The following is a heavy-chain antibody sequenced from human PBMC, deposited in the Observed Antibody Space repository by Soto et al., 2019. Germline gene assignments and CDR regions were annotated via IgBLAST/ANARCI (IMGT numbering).Heavy chain of an antibody. Sequence: EVQLVESGGNVLQPGGSLRLSCAASGFISSSYWMHWVRQAPGKGLVWVSRINRDGSRTDYADSVKGRFAVSRDNDKNTVLLQMNSLRADETAVYYCARGVNGYYYVDYWGQGTLVTVSS. J-gene: IGHJ4*02. D-gene: IGHD2-8*01. CDR2: INRDGSRT. CDR3: ARGVNGYYYVDY. V-gene: IGHV3-74*01. CDR1: GFISSSYW.